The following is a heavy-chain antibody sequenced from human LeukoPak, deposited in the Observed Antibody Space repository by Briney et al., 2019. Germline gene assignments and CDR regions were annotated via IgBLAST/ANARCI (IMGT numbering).Heavy chain of an antibody. CDR1: GFTFSSYA. J-gene: IGHJ4*02. V-gene: IGHV3-23*01. CDR2: ISGSGGST. Sequence: GGSLRLSCAASGFTFSSYAMSWVRQAPGKGLEWVSAISGSGGSTYYADSVKGRFTISRDNSKYTLYLQMNSLRAEDTAVYYCAKDVRRGSWYYFDYWGQGTLVTVSS. CDR3: AKDVRRGSWYYFDY. D-gene: IGHD6-13*01.